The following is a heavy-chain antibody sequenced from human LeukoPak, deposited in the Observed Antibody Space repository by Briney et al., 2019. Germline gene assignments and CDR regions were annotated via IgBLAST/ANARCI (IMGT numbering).Heavy chain of an antibody. CDR1: GGSISSSSYY. CDR3: AREDRYSSGWHHFDY. CDR2: IYYSGST. J-gene: IGHJ4*02. Sequence: PSETLSLTCTVSGGSISSSSYYWGWIRQPPGKGLEWIGSIYYSGSTYYNPSLKSRVTISVDTSKNQFSLKLSSVTAADTAVYYCAREDRYSSGWHHFDYWGQGTLVTVSS. V-gene: IGHV4-39*07. D-gene: IGHD6-19*01.